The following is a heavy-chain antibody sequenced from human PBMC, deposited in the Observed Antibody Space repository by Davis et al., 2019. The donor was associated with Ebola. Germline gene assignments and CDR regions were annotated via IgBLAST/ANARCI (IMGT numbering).Heavy chain of an antibody. CDR1: GYTFTSYY. V-gene: IGHV1-46*01. Sequence: ASVQVSCKASGYTFTSYYLHWVRQAPGQGPEWMGIINPSGGSTSYAQKFQGRVTMTRDTSTSTVYMELSSLRSEDTAVYYCARDKGRDFDWLGFDYWGQGTLVTVSS. D-gene: IGHD3-9*01. CDR2: INPSGGST. CDR3: ARDKGRDFDWLGFDY. J-gene: IGHJ4*02.